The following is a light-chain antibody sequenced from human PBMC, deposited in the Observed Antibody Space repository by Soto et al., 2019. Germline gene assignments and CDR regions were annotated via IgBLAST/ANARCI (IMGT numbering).Light chain of an antibody. CDR2: AAS. V-gene: IGKV1-39*01. CDR1: QSISSY. Sequence: DIQMTQSPSSLSASAGDRVTITCRASQSISSYLNWYQQKPGKAPKLLIYAASSLQSGVPSRFSGSGSGTDFTLTISSLQPEDFATYYCQQSYNTPPTFGQGTKVDNK. CDR3: QQSYNTPPT. J-gene: IGKJ1*01.